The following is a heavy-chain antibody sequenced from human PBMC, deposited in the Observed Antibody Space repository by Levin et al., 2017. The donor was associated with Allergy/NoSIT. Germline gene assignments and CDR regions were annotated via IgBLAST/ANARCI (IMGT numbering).Heavy chain of an antibody. Sequence: VASVKVSCAASGFTFSSYDMHWVRQATGKGLEWVSAIGTAGDTYYPGSVKGRFTISRENAKNSLYLQMNSLRAGDTAVYYCARVGDGYNYFDYWGQGTLVTVSS. J-gene: IGHJ4*02. CDR3: ARVGDGYNYFDY. D-gene: IGHD5-24*01. V-gene: IGHV3-13*01. CDR2: IGTAGDT. CDR1: GFTFSSYD.